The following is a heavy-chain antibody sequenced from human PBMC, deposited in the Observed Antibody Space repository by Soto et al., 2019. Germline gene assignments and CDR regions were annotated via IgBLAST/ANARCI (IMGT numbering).Heavy chain of an antibody. V-gene: IGHV1-18*01. Sequence: VASVKVSCKASGYTFPSSGMSGLRQAPGRGLEWVGWISAHTGSSEYAQRFQGRVTMTTDRSTSTAYMELRSLRSDDRAVYYCARAFFYQGSDSRGYTFDAFDFWGPGTLVTVSS. J-gene: IGHJ3*01. D-gene: IGHD3-22*01. CDR3: ARAFFYQGSDSRGYTFDAFDF. CDR1: GYTFPSSG. CDR2: ISAHTGSS.